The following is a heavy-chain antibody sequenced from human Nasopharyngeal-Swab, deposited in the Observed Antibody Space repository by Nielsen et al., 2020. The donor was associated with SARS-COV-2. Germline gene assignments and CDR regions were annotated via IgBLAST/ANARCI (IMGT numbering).Heavy chain of an antibody. CDR1: GGSFSGYY. CDR3: ARGARGYCSSTSCRYYFYY. J-gene: IGHJ4*02. Sequence: SETLSLTCAVYGGSFSGYYWSWIRQPPGKGLEWIGEINHSGSTNYNPSPKSRVTISVDTSKNQFSLKLSSVTAADTAVYYCARGARGYCSSTSCRYYFYYWGQGTLVTVSS. D-gene: IGHD2-2*01. V-gene: IGHV4-34*01. CDR2: INHSGST.